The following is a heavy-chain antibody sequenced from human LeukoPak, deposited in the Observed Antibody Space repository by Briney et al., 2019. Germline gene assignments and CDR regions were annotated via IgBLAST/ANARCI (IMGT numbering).Heavy chain of an antibody. Sequence: GGSLRLSCAASGFTFSSYSMNWVRQAPGKGLEWVSSISSSSSYIYYADSVKGRFTISRDNSKNTLYLQMNSLRAEDTAVYYCAKLYTSRWYNDYWGQGTLVTVSS. CDR2: ISSSSSYI. V-gene: IGHV3-21*04. CDR3: AKLYTSRWYNDY. CDR1: GFTFSSYS. J-gene: IGHJ4*02. D-gene: IGHD6-13*01.